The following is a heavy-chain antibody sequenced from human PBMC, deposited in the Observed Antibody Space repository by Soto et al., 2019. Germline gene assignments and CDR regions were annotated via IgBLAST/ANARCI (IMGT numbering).Heavy chain of an antibody. CDR2: IYYSGST. D-gene: IGHD3-16*01. CDR1: GGSIISYY. J-gene: IGHJ6*02. V-gene: IGHV4-59*01. Sequence: PSETLSLTCTVSGGSIISYYWSWILQPPGKGLEWIGYIYYSGSTNYNPSLKSRVTISVDTSKNQFSLKLSSVTAADTAVYYCVGQRVYYYGMDVWGQGTTVTVSS. CDR3: VGQRVYYYGMDV.